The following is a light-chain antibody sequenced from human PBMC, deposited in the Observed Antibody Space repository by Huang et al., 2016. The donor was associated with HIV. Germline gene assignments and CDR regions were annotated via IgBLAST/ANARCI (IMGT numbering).Light chain of an antibody. V-gene: IGKV1-NL1*01. CDR1: QDISNS. CDR2: ATS. CDR3: QQYYITPPIA. Sequence: DIQMTQSPSSLSASVGDRVTITCRASQDISNSLAWYQQKPGKAPQLLLFATSRLEGGVPSRFSGGGSGTHYTLTISNLQPEDFATYYCQQYYITPPIAFGQGTRLEI. J-gene: IGKJ5*01.